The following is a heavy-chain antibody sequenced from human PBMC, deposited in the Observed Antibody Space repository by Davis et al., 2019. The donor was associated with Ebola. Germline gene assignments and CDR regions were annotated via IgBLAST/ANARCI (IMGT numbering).Heavy chain of an antibody. V-gene: IGHV3-53*01. CDR1: GFTVSSNY. D-gene: IGHD2-15*01. Sequence: GGSLRLSCAASGFTVSSNYMSWVRQAPGKGLEWVSVIYSGGSTYYADSVKGRFTISRDNSKNTLYLQMNSLRAEDTAVYYCARERAGYCSGGSCYSDAFDIWGQGTMVTVSS. CDR2: IYSGGST. J-gene: IGHJ3*02. CDR3: ARERAGYCSGGSCYSDAFDI.